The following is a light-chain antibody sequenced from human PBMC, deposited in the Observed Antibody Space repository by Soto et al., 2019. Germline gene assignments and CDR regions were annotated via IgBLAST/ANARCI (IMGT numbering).Light chain of an antibody. V-gene: IGLV1-44*01. J-gene: IGLJ2*01. Sequence: QSVLTQSPSASGTAGQRITISCSGGSSNVGSNSVNWYQQVPGTAPKVLIYRDHQRPSRVPDRFSGSKSGTSASLAISGLQSEHEADYYCASWDDSLNAVLFGGGTKVTVL. CDR1: SSNVGSNS. CDR2: RDH. CDR3: ASWDDSLNAVL.